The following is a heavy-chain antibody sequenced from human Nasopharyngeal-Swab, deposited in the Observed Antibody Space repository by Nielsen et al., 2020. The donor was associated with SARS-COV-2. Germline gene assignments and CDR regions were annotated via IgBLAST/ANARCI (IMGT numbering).Heavy chain of an antibody. V-gene: IGHV1-24*01. Sequence: ASVKVSCKVSGYTLTELSMHWVRQAPGKGLEWMGGFDPEDGETIYAQKFQGRVTMTEDTSTDTAYMELSSLRAEDTAVYYCAKVGNDYGDYWFDPWGQGTLVTVSS. J-gene: IGHJ5*02. CDR1: GYTLTELS. D-gene: IGHD4-17*01. CDR2: FDPEDGET. CDR3: AKVGNDYGDYWFDP.